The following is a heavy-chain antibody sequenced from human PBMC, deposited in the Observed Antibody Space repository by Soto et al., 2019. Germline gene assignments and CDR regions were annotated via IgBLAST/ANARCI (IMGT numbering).Heavy chain of an antibody. V-gene: IGHV1-69*13. CDR3: AGGSYLYYFDY. CDR1: GYTFTSYY. J-gene: IGHJ4*02. CDR2: IIPIFGTA. D-gene: IGHD1-26*01. Sequence: SVKVSCKASGYTFTSYYMHWVRQAPGQGLEWMGGIIPIFGTANYAQKFQGRVTITADESTSTAYMELSSLRSEDTAVYYCAGGSYLYYFDYWGQGTLVTVSS.